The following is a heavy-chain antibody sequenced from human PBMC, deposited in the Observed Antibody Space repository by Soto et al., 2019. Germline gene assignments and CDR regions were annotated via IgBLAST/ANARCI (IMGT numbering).Heavy chain of an antibody. CDR3: ARVSCSSTSCYDH. CDR2: MNPNSGDT. CDR1: GYNFTSYD. Sequence: QVPLVQSGAEVKKPGASVKVSCKASGYNFTSYDINWVRQAAGQGLEWMGWMNPNSGDTDSAQKFQGRVTMTRSTSISTAYMELSSLRSEDTAVYYCARVSCSSTSCYDHWGQGTLVTVSS. J-gene: IGHJ4*02. D-gene: IGHD2-2*01. V-gene: IGHV1-8*01.